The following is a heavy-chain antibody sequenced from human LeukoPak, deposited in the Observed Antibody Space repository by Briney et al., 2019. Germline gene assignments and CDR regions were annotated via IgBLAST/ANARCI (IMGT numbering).Heavy chain of an antibody. V-gene: IGHV3-30*18. CDR3: AKSSSGYLFDY. CDR1: GFTFSSYG. CDR2: ISYDGSNK. D-gene: IGHD3-22*01. J-gene: IGHJ4*02. Sequence: GRSLRLSCAASGFTFSSYGMHWVRQAPGKGLEWVAVISYDGSNKYYADSVEGRFTISRDNSKNTLYLQMNSLRAEDTAVYYCAKSSSGYLFDYWGQGTLVTVSS.